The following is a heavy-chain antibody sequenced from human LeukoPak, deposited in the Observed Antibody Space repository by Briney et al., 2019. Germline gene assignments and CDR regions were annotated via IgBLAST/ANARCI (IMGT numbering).Heavy chain of an antibody. CDR1: GFTFHSYA. CDR3: AKDLETITMIVVVITDAFDI. V-gene: IGHV3-23*01. D-gene: IGHD3-22*01. Sequence: EGSLRLSCAASGFTFHSYALSWVRQAPGKGLEWVSAISGSGGSTYYADSVRGRCTISRDNSQKTLYRQMNSLRAEDTAVYYCAKDLETITMIVVVITDAFDIWGQGTMVTVSS. J-gene: IGHJ3*02. CDR2: ISGSGGST.